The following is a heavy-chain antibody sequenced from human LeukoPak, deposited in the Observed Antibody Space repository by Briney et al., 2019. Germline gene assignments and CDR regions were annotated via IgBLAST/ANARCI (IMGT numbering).Heavy chain of an antibody. V-gene: IGHV3-15*01. J-gene: IGHJ4*02. CDR3: TTDVLYYYDSSGYSSRTLRLDDY. CDR2: IKSKTDGGAT. Sequence: PGGSLRLSCAASGFTFRNAWMSWVRQAPGKGLEWVGRIKSKTDGGATDYAAPVKGRFTISRDDSKNTLYLQTNSLKTEDTAVYYCTTDVLYYYDSSGYSSRTLRLDDYCGQGTLVTVSS. D-gene: IGHD3-22*01. CDR1: GFTFRNAW.